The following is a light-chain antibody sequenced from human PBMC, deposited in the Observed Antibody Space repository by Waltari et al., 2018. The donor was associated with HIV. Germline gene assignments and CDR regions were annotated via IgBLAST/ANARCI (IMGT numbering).Light chain of an antibody. V-gene: IGLV2-14*01. Sequence: QSALTQPASVSGSPGQSIPISCTGTSSDVVGYHYVSWYQQHPGKAPKLMIYDVYNRPSGVSDRFSGSKSGNTASLTISGLQAEDEADFYCSSYTSSNTVIFGGGTQLTVL. J-gene: IGLJ2*01. CDR1: SSDVVGYHY. CDR3: SSYTSSNTVI. CDR2: DVY.